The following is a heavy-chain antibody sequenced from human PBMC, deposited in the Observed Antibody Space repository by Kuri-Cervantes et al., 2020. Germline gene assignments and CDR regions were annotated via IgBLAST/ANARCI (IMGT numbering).Heavy chain of an antibody. V-gene: IGHV3-48*04. J-gene: IGHJ4*02. D-gene: IGHD3-22*01. CDR2: ISSSGSTI. CDR1: GFTFSSYS. Sequence: GESLKISCAASGFTFSSYSMNWVRQAPGKGLEWVSYISSSGSTIYYADPVKGRFTISRDNAKNSLYLQMNSLRAEDTAVYYCARYYDSSGYYHYFDYWGQGTLVTVSS. CDR3: ARYYDSSGYYHYFDY.